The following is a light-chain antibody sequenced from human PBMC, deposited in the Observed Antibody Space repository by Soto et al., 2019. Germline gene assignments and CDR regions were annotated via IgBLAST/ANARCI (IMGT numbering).Light chain of an antibody. V-gene: IGLV1-44*01. Sequence: QSVLTQPPSAAWTPVQTVTITCTGSNSNSGSSSVNWFPHLPGAVPKLLIFSNNQRPSGVPDRFSGSKSGTSASLALSGLQAEDESDYYCSAWDDSLVVVFGGGTKVTVL. J-gene: IGLJ3*02. CDR1: NSNSGSSS. CDR2: SNN. CDR3: SAWDDSLVVV.